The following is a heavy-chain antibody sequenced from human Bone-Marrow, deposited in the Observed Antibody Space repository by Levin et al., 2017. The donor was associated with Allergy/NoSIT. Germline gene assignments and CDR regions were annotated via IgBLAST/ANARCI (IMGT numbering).Heavy chain of an antibody. J-gene: IGHJ4*02. CDR2: ISSTEST. CDR3: ARGEYSTSEIDF. Sequence: RSGGSLRLSCTVSRGSISNYYWNWIRQPPGKGLEWIGYISSTESTNYSPDLKGRVTISTTETQFSLRLTSVTAADTAVYFCARGEYSTSEIDFWGQGILITVSS. V-gene: IGHV4-59*01. CDR1: RGSISNYY. D-gene: IGHD6-6*01.